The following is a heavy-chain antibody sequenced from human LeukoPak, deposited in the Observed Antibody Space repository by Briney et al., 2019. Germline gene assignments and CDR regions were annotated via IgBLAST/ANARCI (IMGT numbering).Heavy chain of an antibody. CDR1: GLTFDDYG. CDR3: ARDGGSLDDYGDY. J-gene: IGHJ4*02. D-gene: IGHD4/OR15-4a*01. Sequence: GGSLRLSCAASGLTFDDYGMSWVRQAPGKGVEGVSGINWNGGSTVYADSVKGRFTISRDNAKNSLYLQMNSLRAEDTALYYCARDGGSLDDYGDYWGQGTLVTVSS. CDR2: INWNGGST. V-gene: IGHV3-20*04.